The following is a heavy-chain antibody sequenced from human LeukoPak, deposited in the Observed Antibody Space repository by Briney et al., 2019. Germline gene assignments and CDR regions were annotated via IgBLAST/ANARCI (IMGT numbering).Heavy chain of an antibody. CDR3: ARHGIAVAGTDGFDI. CDR2: IYYSGST. Sequence: SETLSLTCTVSGGSISSSSYYCGWIRQPPGKGLEWIGRIYYSGSTYYNPSLKTRFTISVNTSKSQFSLKLSSVTAADTAVYYCARHGIAVAGTDGFDIWGQGTMVTVSS. D-gene: IGHD6-19*01. CDR1: GGSISSSSYY. J-gene: IGHJ3*02. V-gene: IGHV4-39*01.